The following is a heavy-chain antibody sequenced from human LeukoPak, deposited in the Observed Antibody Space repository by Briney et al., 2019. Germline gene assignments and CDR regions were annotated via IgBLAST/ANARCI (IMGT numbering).Heavy chain of an antibody. CDR3: VRGTRGTLGYCSGGSCYSFFY. CDR1: GYTFTSYD. J-gene: IGHJ4*02. V-gene: IGHV1-8*01. D-gene: IGHD2-15*01. CDR2: MNPNSGNT. Sequence: ASVKVSCKASGYTFTSYDINWVRQATGQGLEWMGWMNPNSGNTGYAQKFQARVTMTRNTSISTAYMELSSLRSEDTAVNYCVRGTRGTLGYCSGGSCYSFFYWGQGTLVTVSS.